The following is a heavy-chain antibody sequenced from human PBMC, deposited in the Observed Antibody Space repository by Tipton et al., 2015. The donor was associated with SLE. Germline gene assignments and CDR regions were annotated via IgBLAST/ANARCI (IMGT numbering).Heavy chain of an antibody. CDR3: ARGGLGYSYYYYMDV. D-gene: IGHD5-18*01. CDR2: IYENGRT. CDR1: GGTFRSYY. V-gene: IGHV4-59*01. Sequence: LRLSCTVSGGTFRSYYWSWIRQPPGKGLEWIGYIYENGRTYYNPSLQRRVTISLDRSKNQFSLKLSSVTAADTAVYYCARGGLGYSYYYYMDVWGKGTTVTVSS. J-gene: IGHJ6*03.